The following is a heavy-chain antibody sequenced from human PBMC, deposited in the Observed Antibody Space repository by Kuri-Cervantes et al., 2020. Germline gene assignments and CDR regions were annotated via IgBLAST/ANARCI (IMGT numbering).Heavy chain of an antibody. CDR3: GAGTYDYIWGTYHYYFDH. Sequence: ASVKVSCKASGYTFTGYYMHWVRQAPGQGLEWMGIINPSGGSTSYAQKFQGRVNITRDRSTRTVYMELSSLRSEDTAVYYCGAGTYDYIWGTYHYYFDHWGQGALVTVSS. V-gene: IGHV1-46*01. CDR2: INPSGGST. CDR1: GYTFTGYY. D-gene: IGHD3-16*02. J-gene: IGHJ4*02.